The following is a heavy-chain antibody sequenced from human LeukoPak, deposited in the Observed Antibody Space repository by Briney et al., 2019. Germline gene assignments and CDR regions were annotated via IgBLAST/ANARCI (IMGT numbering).Heavy chain of an antibody. D-gene: IGHD6-6*01. CDR3: ARGTAARTKFDY. CDR2: INHSGST. J-gene: IGHJ4*02. CDR1: GGSFSGYY. V-gene: IGHV4-34*01. Sequence: SETLSLTCAVYGGSFSGYYWSWIRQPPGKGLEWIGEINHSGSTNYNPSLKSQVTISVATSKNQFSLKLSSVTAADTAVYYCARGTAARTKFDYWGQGTLVTVSS.